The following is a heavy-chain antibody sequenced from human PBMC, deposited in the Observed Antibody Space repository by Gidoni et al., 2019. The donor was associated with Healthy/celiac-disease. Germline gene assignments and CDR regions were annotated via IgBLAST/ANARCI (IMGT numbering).Heavy chain of an antibody. J-gene: IGHJ6*02. D-gene: IGHD3-3*01. CDR3: ARDRLRFLEEGLRGMDV. Sequence: QVQLVESGGGVVQPGRSLRLSCAASGFTFSSYGMHWVRQAPGKGLEWVAVIWYDGSNKYYADSVKGRFTISRENSKNTLYLQMNSLRAEDTAVYYCARDRLRFLEEGLRGMDVWGQGTTVTVSS. CDR1: GFTFSSYG. V-gene: IGHV3-33*01. CDR2: IWYDGSNK.